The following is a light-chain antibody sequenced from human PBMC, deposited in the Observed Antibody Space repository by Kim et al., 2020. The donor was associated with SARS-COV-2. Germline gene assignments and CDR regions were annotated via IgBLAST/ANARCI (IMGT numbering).Light chain of an antibody. CDR1: TTDVGNYNF. CDR2: DVT. V-gene: IGLV2-14*03. CDR3: CSYASGNALI. Sequence: QSALTQPASVSGSPGQSLTISCTGTTTDVGNYNFVSWYQHHPGEAPKVLIYDVTKRPSGVPNRFFGSKSGNTASLTISGLQTEDEADYYCCSYASGNALIFGGGAQLTVL. J-gene: IGLJ2*01.